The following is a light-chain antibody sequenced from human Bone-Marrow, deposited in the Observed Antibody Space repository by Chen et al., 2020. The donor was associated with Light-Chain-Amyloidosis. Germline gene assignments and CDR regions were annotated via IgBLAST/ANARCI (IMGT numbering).Light chain of an antibody. CDR3: QQYKLFSFT. Sequence: DIRMTQSPSTLSASVGDRVTITCRASQAIGDWLARFQQNPGKAPKLLISKASNLQTGVPSKFSGSGSGTEFTLSINSLQPDDFATYFCQQYKLFSFTFGHGTKLDLK. V-gene: IGKV1-5*03. J-gene: IGKJ2*01. CDR2: KAS. CDR1: QAIGDW.